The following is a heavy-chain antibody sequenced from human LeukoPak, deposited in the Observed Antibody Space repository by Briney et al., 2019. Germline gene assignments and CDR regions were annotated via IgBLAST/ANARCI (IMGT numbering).Heavy chain of an antibody. J-gene: IGHJ6*03. CDR1: GFTFSSYG. CDR2: IRYDGSNK. V-gene: IGHV3-30*02. D-gene: IGHD2-2*01. CDR3: AKGGCSSTSCRNYHYYYMDV. Sequence: GGSLRLSCAASGFTFSSYGMHWVRQAPGKGLEWVAFIRYDGSNKYYADSVKGRFTISRDNSKNTLYLQMDSLRAEDTAVYYCAKGGCSSTSCRNYHYYYMDVWGKGTTVTVSS.